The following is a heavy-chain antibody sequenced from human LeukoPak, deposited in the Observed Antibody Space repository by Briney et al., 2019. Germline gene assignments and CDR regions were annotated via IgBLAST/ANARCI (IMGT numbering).Heavy chain of an antibody. CDR1: GFTFSSYG. CDR3: ARDLSITIIPIDY. V-gene: IGHV3-21*01. CDR2: ISSSSSYI. J-gene: IGHJ4*02. D-gene: IGHD3-3*01. Sequence: NPGGSLRLSCAASGFTFSSYGMNWVRQAPGKGLEWVSSISSSSSYIYYADSVKGRFTISRDNAKNSLYLQMNSLRAEDTAVYYCARDLSITIIPIDYWGQGTLVTVSS.